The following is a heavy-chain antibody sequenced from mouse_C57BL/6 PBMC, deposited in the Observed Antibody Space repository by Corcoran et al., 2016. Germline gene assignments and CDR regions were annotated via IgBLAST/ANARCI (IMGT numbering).Heavy chain of an antibody. CDR2: SKPNNGGT. D-gene: IGHD2-3*01. V-gene: IGHV1-18*01. CDR3: ARGDDGYCAMDY. J-gene: IGHJ4*01. CDR1: GYTFTGYN. Sequence: EVQLQQSGAELMKPGASVKIPCKASGYTFTGYNMDWVKQSHGQSLEWIGDSKPNNGGTIYNQKFKGKATLTVDKSSSTAYMELRSLTSEDTAVDYCARGDDGYCAMDYWGQGTSVTVSS.